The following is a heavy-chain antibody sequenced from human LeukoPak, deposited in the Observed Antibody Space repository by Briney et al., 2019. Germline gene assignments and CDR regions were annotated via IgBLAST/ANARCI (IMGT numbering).Heavy chain of an antibody. V-gene: IGHV3-53*01. CDR2: IYSGGNT. Sequence: PGGSLRLSCAASGFTISSNYMSWVRQAPGKGLEWVSVIYSGGNTYYADSVKGRFTISRDNSKNTLYLQMNSPRAEDTAVYYCARDLRGYSYGGFDYWGQGTLVTVSS. D-gene: IGHD5-18*01. CDR3: ARDLRGYSYGGFDY. J-gene: IGHJ4*02. CDR1: GFTISSNY.